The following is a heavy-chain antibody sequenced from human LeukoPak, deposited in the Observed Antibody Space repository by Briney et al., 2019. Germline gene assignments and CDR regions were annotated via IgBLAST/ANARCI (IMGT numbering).Heavy chain of an antibody. D-gene: IGHD6-19*01. J-gene: IGHJ4*02. V-gene: IGHV4-59*01. CDR2: IYDSGST. CDR3: ARGTTLGWYGDY. CDR1: GGSISNYH. Sequence: SETLSLTCTVSGGSISNYHWSWIRQPPGKGLEWIGYIYDSGSTNYNPSLRSRVTISTDTAKNQLSLKLSSVTAADTAVYYCARGTTLGWYGDYWGQGAPVTVSS.